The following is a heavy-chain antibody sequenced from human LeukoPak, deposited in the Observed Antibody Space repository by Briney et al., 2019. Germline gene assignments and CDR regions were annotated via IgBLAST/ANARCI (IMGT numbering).Heavy chain of an antibody. J-gene: IGHJ4*02. CDR1: GCTLTELS. D-gene: IGHD5-24*01. CDR2: FDPEDGET. Sequence: AASVKVSCKVSGCTLTELSMHWVRQAPGKGREWMGGFDPEDGETIYAQKFQGRVTMTEDTSTDTAYMELSSLRSEDTAVYYCATMAATYYFDYWGQGTLVTVSS. CDR3: ATMAATYYFDY. V-gene: IGHV1-24*01.